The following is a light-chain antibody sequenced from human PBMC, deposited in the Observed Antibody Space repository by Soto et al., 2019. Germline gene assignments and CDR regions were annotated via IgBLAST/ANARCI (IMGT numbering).Light chain of an antibody. Sequence: EIVLTQSPGTLSLSPGERATLSSRASQSVSGNQLAWYQQKPGQGPRLLIYAASSRATDIPDRFSGSASGTDFTFIISRLEPEDFGMYYCHQYGSLPHTFGQGTKVESK. V-gene: IGKV3-20*01. CDR1: QSVSGNQ. J-gene: IGKJ2*01. CDR3: HQYGSLPHT. CDR2: AAS.